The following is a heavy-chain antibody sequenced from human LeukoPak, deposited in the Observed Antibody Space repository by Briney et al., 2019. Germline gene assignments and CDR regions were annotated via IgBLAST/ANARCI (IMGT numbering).Heavy chain of an antibody. CDR2: INHSGST. V-gene: IGHV4-34*01. D-gene: IGHD6-19*01. CDR1: GGSFSGYY. J-gene: IGHJ4*02. CDR3: ARYYSSTPPYYFDY. Sequence: PSETLSLTCAVYGGSFSGYYWSWIRQPPGKGLECIGEINHSGSTNYNPSLKSRVTISVDTSKNQFSLKLSSVTAADTAVYYCARYYSSTPPYYFDYWGQGTLVTVSS.